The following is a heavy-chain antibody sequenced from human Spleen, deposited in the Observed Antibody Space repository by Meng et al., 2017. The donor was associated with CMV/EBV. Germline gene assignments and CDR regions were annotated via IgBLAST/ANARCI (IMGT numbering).Heavy chain of an antibody. CDR1: GDSVSSNRCA. J-gene: IGHJ4*02. V-gene: IGHV6-1*01. CDR3: ARSGSSGWIDY. Sequence: QVPLQPSVPGLVTPSPTLSLTCAISGDSVSSNRCAWNWIRQSPSRGFEWLGRTYYRSKWYNGYAVSVKSRITINPDTSKNQFSLQLNSVTPEYTAMYYCARSGSSGWIDYWGQGTLVTVSS. CDR2: TYYRSKWYN. D-gene: IGHD6-19*01.